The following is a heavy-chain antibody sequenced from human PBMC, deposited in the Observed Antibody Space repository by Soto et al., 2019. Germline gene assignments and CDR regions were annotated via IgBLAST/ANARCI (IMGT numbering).Heavy chain of an antibody. Sequence: EVQLVQSGGGLVQPGGSLRLSCAASGFSVSSNYMSWVRQAPGKGLEWVSVFYRDGGTFHVDSVKGRFTLSRDNSKNTVFLEMNSLRAEDTAVYFCARRTQLWSPIAYWGQGTLVTVSS. V-gene: IGHV3-66*01. CDR3: ARRTQLWSPIAY. CDR2: FYRDGGT. D-gene: IGHD5-18*01. CDR1: GFSVSSNY. J-gene: IGHJ4*02.